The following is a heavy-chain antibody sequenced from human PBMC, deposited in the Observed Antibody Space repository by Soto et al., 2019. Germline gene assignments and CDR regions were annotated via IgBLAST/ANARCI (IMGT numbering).Heavy chain of an antibody. CDR3: ARDVPPFSYTNKGSPSMTLVRGVPTNYGMDV. D-gene: IGHD3-10*01. J-gene: IGHJ6*02. Sequence: PSETLSLTCTVSGVSISSGGHYWGWIRQHPGKGLEWIGNIYYSGSTYYNPSLKSRVTISVVASKNHFSLHLSSVTAADTAVYYCARDVPPFSYTNKGSPSMTLVRGVPTNYGMDVCGQVPTVTVCS. CDR2: IYYSGST. V-gene: IGHV4-30-4*08. CDR1: GVSISSGGHY.